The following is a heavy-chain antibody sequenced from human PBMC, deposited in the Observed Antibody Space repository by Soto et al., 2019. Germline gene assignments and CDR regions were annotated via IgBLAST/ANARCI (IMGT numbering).Heavy chain of an antibody. CDR1: GYTFTGYY. D-gene: IGHD1-26*01. J-gene: IGHJ3*02. V-gene: IGHV1-2*04. CDR2: INPNSGGT. Sequence: ASVKVSCKASGYTFTGYYMHWVRQAPGQGLEWMGWINPNSGGTNYAQKFQGWVTMTRDTSISTAYMELSRLRSDDTAVYYCARVPRSGSYFGAFDIWGQGTMVTVSS. CDR3: ARVPRSGSYFGAFDI.